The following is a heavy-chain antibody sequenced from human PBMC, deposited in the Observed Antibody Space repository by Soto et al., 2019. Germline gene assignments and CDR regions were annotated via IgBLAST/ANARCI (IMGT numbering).Heavy chain of an antibody. V-gene: IGHV3-30-3*01. CDR2: ISYDGSNK. D-gene: IGHD6-19*01. Sequence: QVQLVESGGGVVQPGRSLRLSCAASGFTFSSYAMHWVRQAPGQGLEWVAVISYDGSNKYYADSVKGRFTISRDNSKNTLYLQMNSLRAEDTAVYYCARDSTEQWQVREGYCFDYWGQGTLVTVSS. J-gene: IGHJ4*02. CDR1: GFTFSSYA. CDR3: ARDSTEQWQVREGYCFDY.